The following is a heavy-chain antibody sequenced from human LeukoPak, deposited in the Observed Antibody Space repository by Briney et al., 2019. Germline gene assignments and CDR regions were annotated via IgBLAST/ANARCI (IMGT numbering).Heavy chain of an antibody. V-gene: IGHV3-7*01. Sequence: SGGSLRLSCAASEFTFSSYWMSWVRQAPGKGLEWVANIKQDGGQIYYLESVKGRFTVSRDNAKNSLYLQMNSLRAEDTAVYYCARLGARQMPEYWGQGTLVTVSS. CDR1: EFTFSSYW. CDR2: IKQDGGQI. D-gene: IGHD2-2*01. CDR3: ARLGARQMPEY. J-gene: IGHJ4*02.